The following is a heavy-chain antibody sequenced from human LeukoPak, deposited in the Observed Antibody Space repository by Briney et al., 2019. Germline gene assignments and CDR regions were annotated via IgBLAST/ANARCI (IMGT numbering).Heavy chain of an antibody. V-gene: IGHV3-30-3*01. D-gene: IGHD6-19*01. CDR1: GFTFSSCA. J-gene: IGHJ4*02. CDR3: ARALSSGRLDY. Sequence: PGRSLRLSCAASGFTFSSCAMHWVRQAPGKGLEWVAVISYDGSNKYYADSVKGRFTISRDNSKNTLYLQMNSLRAEDTAVYYCARALSSGRLDYWGQGTLVTVSS. CDR2: ISYDGSNK.